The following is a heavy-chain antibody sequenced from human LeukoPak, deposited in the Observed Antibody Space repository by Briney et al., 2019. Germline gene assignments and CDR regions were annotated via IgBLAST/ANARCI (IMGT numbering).Heavy chain of an antibody. CDR3: ARDEETYYYHSSNHFHPYY. Sequence: ASVKVSCKASGYTFTSYFLYWVRQAPGQGLEWMGVINPSGADTVYAQNFQGRITMTRDMSTSTVYLELSSLRSEDTAVYYCARDEETYYYHSSNHFHPYYWGQGTRVTVSS. J-gene: IGHJ4*02. CDR2: INPSGADT. D-gene: IGHD3-22*01. CDR1: GYTFTSYF. V-gene: IGHV1-46*01.